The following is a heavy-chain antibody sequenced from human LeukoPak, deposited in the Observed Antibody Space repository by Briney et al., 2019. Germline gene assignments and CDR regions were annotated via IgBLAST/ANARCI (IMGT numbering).Heavy chain of an antibody. CDR3: ASGDLWFGELSKFDY. D-gene: IGHD3-10*01. CDR2: INPSGGST. Sequence: ASVKVSCKASGYTFTSYYMHWVRQAPGQGLEWMGIINPSGGSTSYAQKFQGRVTMTRDTSTSTVYMELSSLRSEDTAVYYCASGDLWFGELSKFDYWGQGTLVTVSS. V-gene: IGHV1-46*01. J-gene: IGHJ4*02. CDR1: GYTFTSYY.